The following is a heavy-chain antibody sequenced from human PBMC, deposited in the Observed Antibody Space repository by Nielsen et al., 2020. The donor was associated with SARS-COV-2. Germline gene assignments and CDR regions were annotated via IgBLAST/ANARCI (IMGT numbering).Heavy chain of an antibody. CDR1: GFTFSSYA. Sequence: GESLKISCAASGFTFSSYAMSWVRQAPGKGLEWVSAISGSGGSTYYADSVKGRFTISRDNAKNSLYLQMNSLRAEDTALYYCAKLPSSYYDSSGAYWGQGTLVTVSS. CDR3: AKLPSSYYDSSGAY. CDR2: ISGSGGST. V-gene: IGHV3-23*01. D-gene: IGHD3-22*01. J-gene: IGHJ4*02.